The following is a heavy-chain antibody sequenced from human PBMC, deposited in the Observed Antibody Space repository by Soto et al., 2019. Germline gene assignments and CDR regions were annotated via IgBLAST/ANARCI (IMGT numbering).Heavy chain of an antibody. CDR3: ASHTVTRDYFDY. J-gene: IGHJ4*02. V-gene: IGHV3-23*01. CDR2: ISGSGGST. Sequence: EVQLLESGGGLVQPGGSLRLSCAASGFTFSSYAMSWVRQAPGKGLEWVSAISGSGGSTYYADSVKGRFTISRDNSKNTTYLQMNSLRAEDTAVYYCASHTVTRDYFDYWGQGTLVTVSS. D-gene: IGHD4-17*01. CDR1: GFTFSSYA.